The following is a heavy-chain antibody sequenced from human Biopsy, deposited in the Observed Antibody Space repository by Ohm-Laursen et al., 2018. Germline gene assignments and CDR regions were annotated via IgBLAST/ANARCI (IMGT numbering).Heavy chain of an antibody. V-gene: IGHV4-59*07. Sequence: DTLSPTCTVSGGSISSDYWSWIRQTPGKGLEWIGYIYYSGSTNYNPSLKSRVTISVDTSKNQFSLRLNSVTAADTAVYYCARATNSTGWPYYYFYGMDVWGQGTTVTVSS. CDR2: IYYSGST. J-gene: IGHJ6*02. D-gene: IGHD2/OR15-2a*01. CDR3: ARATNSTGWPYYYFYGMDV. CDR1: GGSISSDY.